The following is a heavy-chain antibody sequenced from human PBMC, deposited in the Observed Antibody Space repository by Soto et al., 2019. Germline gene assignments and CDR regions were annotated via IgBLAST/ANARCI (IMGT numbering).Heavy chain of an antibody. CDR3: ARQYSGAYYIY. Sequence: ASVKVSCKASGYPFTSYGINWVRQAPGQGLEWMGWINIYNGDTNYAEKVQGGVTMSTDTSKATVYMELRSLSSDDTAVYYCARQYSGAYYIYWGQGTLVTVYS. CDR2: INIYNGDT. D-gene: IGHD1-26*01. J-gene: IGHJ4*02. CDR1: GYPFTSYG. V-gene: IGHV1-18*04.